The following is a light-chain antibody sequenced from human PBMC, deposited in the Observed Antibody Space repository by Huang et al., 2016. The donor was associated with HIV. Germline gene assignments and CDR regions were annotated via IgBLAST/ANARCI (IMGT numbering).Light chain of an antibody. V-gene: IGKV3-15*01. CDR3: QYYGDWPRT. Sequence: VMTQSPASLPVSPGDRATLFCRARQNVNNNLAWYQQRPGQAPRLLIYGASTRATGVPPRFSGSGSGTNFTLTISSLQSEDFAVYYCQYYGDWPRTFGQGTKVEV. CDR2: GAS. CDR1: QNVNNN. J-gene: IGKJ1*01.